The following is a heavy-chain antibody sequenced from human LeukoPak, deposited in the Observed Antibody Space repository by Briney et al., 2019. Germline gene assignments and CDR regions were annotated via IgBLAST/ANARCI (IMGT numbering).Heavy chain of an antibody. CDR3: ARVGNYDILTGGYYFDY. CDR2: INPISGAT. J-gene: IGHJ4*02. V-gene: IGHV1-46*01. Sequence: ASVKVSCKASGYTFTRYYMQWVRQAPGHGLEWMGIINPISGATDYAQKFQGRVTMTRDTSTSTVYMELSSLRSEDTAVYYCARVGNYDILTGGYYFDYWGQGTLVTVSS. D-gene: IGHD3-9*01. CDR1: GYTFTRYY.